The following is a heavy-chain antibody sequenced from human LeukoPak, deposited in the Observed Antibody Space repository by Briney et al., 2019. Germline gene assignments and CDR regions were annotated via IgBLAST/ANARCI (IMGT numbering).Heavy chain of an antibody. CDR3: AIAVVTGAGY. J-gene: IGHJ4*02. Sequence: PSETLSLTCTVSGGSISSYYWSWIRQPPGKGLEWIGYIYYSGSTNYNPSLKSRVTISVDTSKNQFSLKLSSVTAADTAMYYCAIAVVTGAGYWGQGTLVTVSS. CDR1: GGSISSYY. CDR2: IYYSGST. V-gene: IGHV4-59*12. D-gene: IGHD7-27*01.